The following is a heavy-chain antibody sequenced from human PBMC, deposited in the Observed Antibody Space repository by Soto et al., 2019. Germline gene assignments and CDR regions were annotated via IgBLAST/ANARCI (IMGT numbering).Heavy chain of an antibody. D-gene: IGHD4-17*01. CDR1: GFSFSYYA. Sequence: QVQLVESGGGVVQPGRSLRLSCAASGFSFSYYAMHWVRRAPGKGLEWVALISYDGSNKFYADSVKGRFTISRDNSKNTLYLQMNGLRPEDTAVYYCAKTGRDYGDSPNDYWGRGTLVTVSS. CDR3: AKTGRDYGDSPNDY. J-gene: IGHJ4*02. CDR2: ISYDGSNK. V-gene: IGHV3-30*18.